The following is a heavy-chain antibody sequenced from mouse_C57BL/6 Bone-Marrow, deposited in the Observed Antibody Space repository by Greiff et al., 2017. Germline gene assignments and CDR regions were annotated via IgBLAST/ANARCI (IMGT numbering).Heavy chain of an antibody. J-gene: IGHJ3*01. CDR3: ARGAY. V-gene: IGHV1-50*01. CDR2: IDPSDSYT. Sequence: QVQLQQPGAELVKPGASVTLSCKASGYTFTSYWMQWVNQRPGQGLEWIGEIDPSDSYTTYNQKFKGKATLTVDTSSSTAYMQLSSLTSEDSAVYYCARGAYWGQGTLVTVSA. CDR1: GYTFTSYW.